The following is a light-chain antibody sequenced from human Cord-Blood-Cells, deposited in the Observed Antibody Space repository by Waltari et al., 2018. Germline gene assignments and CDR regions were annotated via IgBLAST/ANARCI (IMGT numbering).Light chain of an antibody. CDR2: EGS. CDR3: CSYAGSSTLV. V-gene: IGLV2-23*01. J-gene: IGLJ3*02. Sequence: QSALTLPASVSGSPGQAITISCTGTSSDVGSYHLVSWYQQHPGKAPKLMIYEGSKRPSGVSNRFSGSKSGNTASLAISGLQAEDEADYYCCSYAGSSTLVFGGGTKLTVL. CDR1: SSDVGSYHL.